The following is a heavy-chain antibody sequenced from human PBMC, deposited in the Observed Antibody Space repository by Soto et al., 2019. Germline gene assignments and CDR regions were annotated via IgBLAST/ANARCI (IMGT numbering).Heavy chain of an antibody. V-gene: IGHV3-23*01. D-gene: IGHD3-9*01. CDR1: GFSFAGYA. CDR2: ISGGGGST. J-gene: IGHJ4*02. Sequence: GGSLRLSCAASGFSFAGYALTWVRLAPGKGLEWVASISGGGGSTYYTDSVKGRFSISRDNSNRVVYLQMGSLTAGDMAVYYCAKTETFNGYYNAFDYWGQGTRVTVSS. CDR3: AKTETFNGYYNAFDY.